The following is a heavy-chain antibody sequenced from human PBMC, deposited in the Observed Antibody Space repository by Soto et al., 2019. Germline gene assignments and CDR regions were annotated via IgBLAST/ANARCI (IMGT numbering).Heavy chain of an antibody. Sequence: GGFLRLSCAASGFTFSSYAMHWVRQAPGKGLEWVAVISYDGSNKYYADSVKGRFTISRDNSKNTLYLQMNSLRAEDTAVYYCARDEFMVRGVADYWGQGTLVTVSS. CDR2: ISYDGSNK. CDR3: ARDEFMVRGVADY. J-gene: IGHJ4*02. CDR1: GFTFSSYA. V-gene: IGHV3-30-3*01. D-gene: IGHD3-10*01.